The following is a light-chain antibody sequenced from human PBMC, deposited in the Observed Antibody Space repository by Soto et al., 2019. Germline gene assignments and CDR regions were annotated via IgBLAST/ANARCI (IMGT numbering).Light chain of an antibody. CDR2: WAS. V-gene: IGKV4-1*01. J-gene: IGKJ2*01. Sequence: DIVMTQSPDSLAVSLGERATINCKSSQSVLYSSNNKNYLAWYQQRPGQPPKLLIYWASTRESGVPDRFSGSGYGTQFTLTITSLQAEDVAIYYCQQSESTPPTFGQGTKLEIK. CDR3: QQSESTPPT. CDR1: QSVLYSSNNKNY.